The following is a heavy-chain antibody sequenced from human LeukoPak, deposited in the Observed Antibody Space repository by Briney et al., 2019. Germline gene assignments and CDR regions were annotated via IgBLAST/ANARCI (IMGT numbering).Heavy chain of an antibody. V-gene: IGHV3-23*01. J-gene: IGHJ4*02. CDR2: ISSSGGST. CDR3: ARSLPHYYGSGSYYPYFDY. Sequence: GGSLRLSCAASGFTFSSYAMSWVRQAPGKGLEWVSAISSSGGSTYYADSVKGRFTISRDNSKNTLYLQMNSLRAEDTAVYYCARSLPHYYGSGSYYPYFDYWGQGTLVTVSS. D-gene: IGHD3-10*01. CDR1: GFTFSSYA.